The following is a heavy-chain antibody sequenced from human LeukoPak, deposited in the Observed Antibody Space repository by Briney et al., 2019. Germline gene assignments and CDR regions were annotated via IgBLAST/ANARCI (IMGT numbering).Heavy chain of an antibody. V-gene: IGHV4-39*07. J-gene: IGHJ5*02. CDR1: GGSISTSDNY. CDR2: MHNTMST. CDR3: ARDARDGSGTYLRIFDP. Sequence: SETLSLTCIVSGGSISTSDNYWGWLRQPPGTGLEWIGSMHNTMSTYYNPSLKSRVTMSIDRSTNKFSLKLSSVTVADTAVYYCARDARDGSGTYLRIFDPWGQGTLVTVSP. D-gene: IGHD3-22*01.